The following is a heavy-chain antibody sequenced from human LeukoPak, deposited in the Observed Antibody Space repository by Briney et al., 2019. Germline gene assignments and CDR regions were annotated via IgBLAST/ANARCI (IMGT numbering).Heavy chain of an antibody. J-gene: IGHJ4*02. D-gene: IGHD3-10*01. V-gene: IGHV3-23*01. CDR1: GFTVSSNY. CDR2: ISGSGGST. CDR3: AKGITLWFGEFHPDY. Sequence: GGSLRLSCAASGFTVSSNYMSWVRQAPGKGLEWVSAISGSGGSTYYADSVKGRFTISRDNSKNTLYLQMNSLRAEDTAVYYCAKGITLWFGEFHPDYWGQGTLVTVSS.